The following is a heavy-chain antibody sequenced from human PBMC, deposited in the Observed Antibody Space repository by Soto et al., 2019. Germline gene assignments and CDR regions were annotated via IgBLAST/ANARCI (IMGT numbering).Heavy chain of an antibody. Sequence: EVQLVESGGGLVQPGGSLRLSCAASGFSFSSHWMTWVRQAPGKGLEWVANIKEDGTQQYYVDSVKGRFTISRDNAKHSLSLQMISLRAEDTAVYFCVRDGRYCTNYDCRGYAFDVWGQGTVVTVSS. CDR2: IKEDGTQQ. CDR3: VRDGRYCTNYDCRGYAFDV. CDR1: GFSFSSHW. V-gene: IGHV3-7*01. D-gene: IGHD2-8*01. J-gene: IGHJ3*01.